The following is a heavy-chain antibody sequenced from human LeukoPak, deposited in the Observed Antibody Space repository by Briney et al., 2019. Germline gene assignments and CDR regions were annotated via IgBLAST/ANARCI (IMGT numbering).Heavy chain of an antibody. CDR2: IYYSGST. CDR1: GGSISSSSYY. J-gene: IGHJ3*02. D-gene: IGHD3-22*01. CDR3: ARAPRHYYVSSAYYRRAFDI. Sequence: PSETLSLTCTVSGGSISSSSYYWGWIRQPPGKGLDWIGSIYYSGSTYYNPSLKSRVTISVDTSKNQFSLKLRSVTAADTAVYYCARAPRHYYVSSAYYRRAFDIWGQGTMVTVSS. V-gene: IGHV4-39*07.